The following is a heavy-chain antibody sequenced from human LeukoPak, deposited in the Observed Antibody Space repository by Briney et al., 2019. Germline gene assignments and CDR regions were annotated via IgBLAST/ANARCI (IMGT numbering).Heavy chain of an antibody. Sequence: AVISYDGSNKYYADSVKGRFTISRDNSKSTLYLQMNSLRAEDTAVYYCARGYSSSWNFDYWGQGTLVTVSS. CDR2: ISYDGSNK. CDR3: ARGYSSSWNFDY. J-gene: IGHJ4*02. V-gene: IGHV3-30*01. D-gene: IGHD6-13*01.